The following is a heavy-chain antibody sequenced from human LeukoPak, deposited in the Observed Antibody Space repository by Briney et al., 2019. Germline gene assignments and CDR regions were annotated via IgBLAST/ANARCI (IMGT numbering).Heavy chain of an antibody. J-gene: IGHJ5*02. V-gene: IGHV4-39*07. CDR3: ARDLLTSDWFDP. CDR1: GGSISSSSYY. Sequence: TSETLSLTCTVSGGSISSSSYYWGWIRQPPGKGLEWIGSIYYSGSTYYNPSLKSRVTISVDTSKNQFSLKLSSVTAADTAVYYCARDLLTSDWFDPWGQGTLVTVSS. D-gene: IGHD3-16*01. CDR2: IYYSGST.